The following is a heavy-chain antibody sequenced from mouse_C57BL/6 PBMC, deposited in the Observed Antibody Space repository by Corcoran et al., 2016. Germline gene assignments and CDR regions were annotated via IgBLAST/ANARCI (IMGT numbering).Heavy chain of an antibody. Sequence: EVQLQQSGPVLVKPGASVKMSCKASGYTFTDYYMNWVKQSHGKSLEWIGVINPYNGGTSYNQKFKGKATLTVDKSSSTAYMELNSLTSEDSAVYYCARREAYSNSWFAYWGQGTLVTVSA. J-gene: IGHJ3*01. D-gene: IGHD2-5*01. V-gene: IGHV1-19*01. CDR2: INPYNGGT. CDR3: ARREAYSNSWFAY. CDR1: GYTFTDYY.